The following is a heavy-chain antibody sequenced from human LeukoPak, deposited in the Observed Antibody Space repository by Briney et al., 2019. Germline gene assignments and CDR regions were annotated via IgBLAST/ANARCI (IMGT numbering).Heavy chain of an antibody. Sequence: PSETLSLTCTVSGGSISSYYWNWVRQPPGKGLEWIGFVYYSGSTNYNPSLKSRVSISIDTSKNQFSLNLSSVTAADTAVYYCARDSSSWYQGYYYYMDVWGKGTTVTVSS. D-gene: IGHD6-13*01. CDR2: VYYSGST. J-gene: IGHJ6*03. CDR3: ARDSSSWYQGYYYYMDV. CDR1: GGSISSYY. V-gene: IGHV4-59*12.